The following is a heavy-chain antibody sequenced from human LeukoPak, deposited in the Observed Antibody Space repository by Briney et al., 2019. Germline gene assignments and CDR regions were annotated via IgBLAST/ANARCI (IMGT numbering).Heavy chain of an antibody. CDR2: IKQDGSEK. V-gene: IGHV3-7*03. CDR3: ARAPRGIVGATGAFDI. Sequence: AGGSLRLSCAASGFTFSNYWMSWVRQAPGKGLEWVANIKQDGSEKYYVDSVKGRFTISRDNAKNSLYLQMNSLRAEDTALYYCARAPRGIVGATGAFDIWGQGTMVTVSS. J-gene: IGHJ3*02. D-gene: IGHD1-26*01. CDR1: GFTFSNYW.